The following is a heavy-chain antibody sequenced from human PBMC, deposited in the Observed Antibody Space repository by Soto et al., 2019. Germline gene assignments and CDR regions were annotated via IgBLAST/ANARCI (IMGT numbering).Heavy chain of an antibody. CDR2: IIPIFGTA. CDR1: GGTFSSYA. J-gene: IGHJ4*02. V-gene: IGHV1-69*13. CDR3: ARATSSIAASEFDY. Sequence: ASVKVSCKASGGTFSSYAISWVRQAPGQGLEWMGGIIPIFGTANYAQKFQGRVTITADESTSTAYMELSSLRSEDTAVYYCARATSSIAASEFDYWGQGTLVTVSS. D-gene: IGHD6-6*01.